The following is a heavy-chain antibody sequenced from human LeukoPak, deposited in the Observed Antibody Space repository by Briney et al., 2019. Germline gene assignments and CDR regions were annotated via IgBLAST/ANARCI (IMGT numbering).Heavy chain of an antibody. V-gene: IGHV3-72*01. CDR2: IRNKANSYTT. CDR1: GFTFSSYA. CDR3: ARDSGHYDY. J-gene: IGHJ4*02. D-gene: IGHD6-25*01. Sequence: EGSLRLSCAASGFTFSSYAMSWVRQAPGKGLEWVGRIRNKANSYTTEYAASVKGRFTVSRDDAVNSAFLQMNNLKTEDTAVYYCARDSGHYDYWGQGILVTVSS.